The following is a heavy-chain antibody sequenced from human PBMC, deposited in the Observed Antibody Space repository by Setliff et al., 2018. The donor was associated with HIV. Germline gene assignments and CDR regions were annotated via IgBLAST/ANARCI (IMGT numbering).Heavy chain of an antibody. CDR3: VRPLVIAFDTSDI. V-gene: IGHV5-51*01. CDR1: GYDFATYW. D-gene: IGHD3-9*01. CDR2: LYPSDSDA. Sequence: GESLTISCKTSGYDFATYWIGWVRQMPGKGLEWMGVLYPSDSDAIYSPTFQGRVTISADKATNTAYLQWASLKSSDTAIYYCVRPLVIAFDTSDIWGQGTMVTVSS. J-gene: IGHJ3*02.